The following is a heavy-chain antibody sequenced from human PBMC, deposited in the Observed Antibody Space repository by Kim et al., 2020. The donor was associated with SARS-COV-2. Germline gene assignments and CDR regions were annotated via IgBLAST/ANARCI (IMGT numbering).Heavy chain of an antibody. J-gene: IGHJ3*02. CDR2: ISSSSSYI. CDR3: ARGIAAAVPDAFDI. V-gene: IGHV3-21*01. Sequence: GGSLRLSCAASGFTFSSYSMNWVRQAPGKGLEWVSSISSSSSYIYYADSVKGRFTISRDNAKNSLYLQMNSLRAEDTAVYYCARGIAAAVPDAFDIWGQGTMVTVSS. D-gene: IGHD6-13*01. CDR1: GFTFSSYS.